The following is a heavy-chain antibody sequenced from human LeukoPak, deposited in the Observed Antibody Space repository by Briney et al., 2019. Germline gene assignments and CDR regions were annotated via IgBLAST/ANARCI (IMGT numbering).Heavy chain of an antibody. V-gene: IGHV3-30*18. CDR1: GFTFSSYG. J-gene: IGHJ4*02. D-gene: IGHD3-10*01. CDR3: AKDRISMVRGVSDY. CDR2: ISYDGSNK. Sequence: GGSLRLSCAASGFTFSSYGMHWVRQAPGKGLEWVAVISYDGSNKYYADSVEGRFTISRDNSKNTLYLQMNSLRAEDTAVYYCAKDRISMVRGVSDYWGQGTLVTVSS.